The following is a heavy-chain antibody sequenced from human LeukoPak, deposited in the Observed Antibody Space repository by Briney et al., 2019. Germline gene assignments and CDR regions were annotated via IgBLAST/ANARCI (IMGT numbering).Heavy chain of an antibody. D-gene: IGHD3-10*01. CDR2: TYYRSKWYN. V-gene: IGHV6-1*01. Sequence: SQTLSLTCAISGDSVSSNSAAWNWIRQSPSRGLEWLVRTYYRSKWYNDYAVSVKSRITINPDTSKNQFSLQLNSVTPEDTAVYYCAGERYYYGSGSYQIFDCWGQGTLVTVSS. CDR3: AGERYYYGSGSYQIFDC. CDR1: GDSVSSNSAA. J-gene: IGHJ4*02.